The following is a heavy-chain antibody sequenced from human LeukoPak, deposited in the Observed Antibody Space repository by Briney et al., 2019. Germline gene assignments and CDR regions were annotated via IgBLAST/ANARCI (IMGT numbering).Heavy chain of an antibody. CDR2: INAGNGNT. Sequence: GASVNVSCTASGYTFTSYAMHWVRQAPGQRLEWMGWINAGNGNTKYSQKFQGRVTITRDTSASTAYMELSSLRSEDTAVYYCATRGSSGWCDYWGQGTLVTVSS. J-gene: IGHJ4*02. V-gene: IGHV1-3*01. CDR1: GYTFTSYA. D-gene: IGHD6-19*01. CDR3: ATRGSSGWCDY.